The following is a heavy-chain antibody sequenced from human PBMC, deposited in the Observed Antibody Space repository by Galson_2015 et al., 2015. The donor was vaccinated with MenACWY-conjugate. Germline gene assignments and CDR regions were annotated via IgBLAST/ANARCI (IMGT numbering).Heavy chain of an antibody. J-gene: IGHJ6*02. Sequence: SVKVSCKASGGTFSSYAISWVRQAPGQGLEWMGGIIPIFGTANYAQKFQGRVTITADKSTSTAYMELSSLRSEDTAVYYCAATREMALDTDYYGMDVWGQGTTVTVSS. V-gene: IGHV1-69*06. D-gene: IGHD5-24*01. CDR2: IIPIFGTA. CDR3: AATREMALDTDYYGMDV. CDR1: GGTFSSYA.